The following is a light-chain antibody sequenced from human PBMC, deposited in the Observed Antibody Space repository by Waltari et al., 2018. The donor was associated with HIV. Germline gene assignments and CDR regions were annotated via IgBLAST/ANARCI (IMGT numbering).Light chain of an antibody. J-gene: IGKJ4*01. Sequence: DIHLTKSPSILSASVGDRVTITCRASQGIGSYVAWYQQKSGKAPKLLIYGASTLQGGVPSRFSGSGSGTDFTLTISSLQPEDFATYYCQQIQSVPLTFGGGTMVDIK. CDR2: GAS. V-gene: IGKV1-9*01. CDR1: QGIGSY. CDR3: QQIQSVPLT.